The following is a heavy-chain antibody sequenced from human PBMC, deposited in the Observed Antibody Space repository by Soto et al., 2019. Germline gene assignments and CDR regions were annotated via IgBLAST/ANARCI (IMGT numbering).Heavy chain of an antibody. D-gene: IGHD2-2*01. J-gene: IGHJ6*02. CDR1: GYTFTSYG. Sequence: QVQLVQSGAEVKKPGASVKVSCKASGYTFTSYGISWVRQAPGQGLEWMGWISAYNGNTNYAQKLQGRVTMTTDTSTSTAYMELRSLRSDDTAVYYCVRIEGSTSPYYYYGMDVWGQGTTVTVSS. V-gene: IGHV1-18*01. CDR3: VRIEGSTSPYYYYGMDV. CDR2: ISAYNGNT.